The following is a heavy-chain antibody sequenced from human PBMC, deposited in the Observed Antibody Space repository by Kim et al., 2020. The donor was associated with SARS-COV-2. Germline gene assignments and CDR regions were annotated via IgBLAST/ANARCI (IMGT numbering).Heavy chain of an antibody. V-gene: IGHV3-53*01. Sequence: VQGRVTISRDNSKNTLYLQRNSLGAEDTDVYYCASETGSSWRYFDYWGQGTLVTVSS. J-gene: IGHJ4*02. CDR3: ASETGSSWRYFDY. D-gene: IGHD6-13*01.